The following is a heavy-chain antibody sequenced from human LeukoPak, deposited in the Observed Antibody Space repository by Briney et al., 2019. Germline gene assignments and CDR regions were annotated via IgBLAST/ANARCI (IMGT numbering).Heavy chain of an antibody. D-gene: IGHD5/OR15-5a*01. V-gene: IGHV3-33*01. CDR1: GFTFSSYG. CDR3: ARSVFYVYPYYYYMDV. Sequence: GGSLRLSCAASGFTFSSYGMHWVRQAPGKGLEGVAVIWYDGSNKYYADSVKGRFTISRDNSKNTLYLQMNSLRAEDTAVYFCARSVFYVYPYYYYMDVWGKGTTVTVSS. CDR2: IWYDGSNK. J-gene: IGHJ6*03.